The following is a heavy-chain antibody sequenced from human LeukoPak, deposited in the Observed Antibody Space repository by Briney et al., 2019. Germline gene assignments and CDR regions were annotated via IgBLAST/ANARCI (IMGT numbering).Heavy chain of an antibody. CDR3: ARAPRITMVQGVIPFDY. CDR1: GGSISSTTYH. CDR2: VYYSGST. Sequence: SETLSLTCTVSGGSISSTTYHWGWIRQPPGEGLEWIGDVYYSGSTHFNPSLRSRGTISIDTSKNQFSLKLTSVTAADTAVYYCARAPRITMVQGVIPFDYWGQGTLVTVSS. V-gene: IGHV4-39*07. J-gene: IGHJ4*02. D-gene: IGHD3-10*01.